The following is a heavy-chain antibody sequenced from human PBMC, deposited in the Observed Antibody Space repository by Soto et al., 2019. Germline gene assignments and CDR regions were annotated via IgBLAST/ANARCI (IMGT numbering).Heavy chain of an antibody. CDR1: GFTFSGYS. CDR3: AREDILGARSFDY. V-gene: IGHV3-48*02. Sequence: GGSLRLSCAASGFTFSGYSMNWVRQAPGKGLEWISYISSLSSPRYYAESVEGRFIISRDNAKNSLYLQMNSLRDEDTAVYFCAREDILGARSFDYWGQGTLVTVSS. CDR2: ISSLSSPR. J-gene: IGHJ4*02. D-gene: IGHD1-26*01.